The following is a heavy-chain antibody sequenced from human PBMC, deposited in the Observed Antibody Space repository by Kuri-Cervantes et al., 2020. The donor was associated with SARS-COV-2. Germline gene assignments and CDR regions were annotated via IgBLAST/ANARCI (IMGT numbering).Heavy chain of an antibody. Sequence: GETLKISYAASGFTFSSYAMSWVRQAPGKGLEWVSAISGSGGSTYYADYVKGRFTISRDNSTNTLYLQMNSLRAEDTAVYYRAKDLAHSGSYYNHWGFDYWGQGTLVTVSS. J-gene: IGHJ4*02. D-gene: IGHD1-26*01. CDR3: AKDLAHSGSYYNHWGFDY. CDR2: ISGSGGST. V-gene: IGHV3-23*01. CDR1: GFTFSSYA.